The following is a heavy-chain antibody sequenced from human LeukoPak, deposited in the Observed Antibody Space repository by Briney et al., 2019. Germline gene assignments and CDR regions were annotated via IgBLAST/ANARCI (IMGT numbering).Heavy chain of an antibody. V-gene: IGHV3-11*01. Sequence: GGFLRLSCAASGFTFSDYYMSWIRQAPGKGLEWVSYITTSGSTIYYADSVKGRFTISRDNAKNSLYLQMNSLRAEDTAVYYCASNLAGYSSSWTLGYWGQGTLVTVSS. CDR3: ASNLAGYSSSWTLGY. CDR1: GFTFSDYY. J-gene: IGHJ4*02. D-gene: IGHD6-13*01. CDR2: ITTSGSTI.